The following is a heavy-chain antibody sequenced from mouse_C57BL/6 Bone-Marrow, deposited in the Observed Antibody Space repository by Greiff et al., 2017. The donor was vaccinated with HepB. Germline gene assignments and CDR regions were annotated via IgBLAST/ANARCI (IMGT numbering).Heavy chain of an antibody. CDR3: ARNYGKGACFAY. D-gene: IGHD1-1*02. CDR2: ISSGSSTI. Sequence: EVKLMESGGGLVKPGGSLKLSCAASGFTFSDYGMHWVRQAPEKGLEWVAYISSGSSTISYADKVKGRFTISRDNAKNTLFLQMTSLRSEDTAMYYCARNYGKGACFAYWGQGALVTVSA. CDR1: GFTFSDYG. V-gene: IGHV5-17*01. J-gene: IGHJ3*01.